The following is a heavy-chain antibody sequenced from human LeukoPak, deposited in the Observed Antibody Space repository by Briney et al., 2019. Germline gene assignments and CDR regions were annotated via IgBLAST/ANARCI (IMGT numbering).Heavy chain of an antibody. J-gene: IGHJ6*03. Sequence: SETLSLTCTVSGGSISSYYWSWIRQPPGKGLEWIGYVYYSGSTNYNPSLKSRVTISVDTSKNQFSLKLSSVIAADTAVYYCARTTEGYCSSASCFGFSYSYYMDVWGKGTTVTISS. CDR3: ARTTEGYCSSASCFGFSYSYYMDV. D-gene: IGHD2-2*01. CDR1: GGSISSYY. CDR2: VYYSGST. V-gene: IGHV4-59*01.